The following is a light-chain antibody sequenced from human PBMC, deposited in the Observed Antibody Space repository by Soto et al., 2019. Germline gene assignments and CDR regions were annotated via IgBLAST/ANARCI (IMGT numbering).Light chain of an antibody. CDR3: QTRGTGTPWV. Sequence: QLVLTQSPSASASLGASVKLTCTLSSGHSNYAIAWHQQQPEKGPRYLMKLNSAGSHSKGDGIPDRFSGSSSGAERYLTISSLQSEYEADYDSQTRGTGTPWVFGGGTQLTVL. V-gene: IGLV4-69*01. CDR1: SGHSNYA. CDR2: LNSAGSH. J-gene: IGLJ3*02.